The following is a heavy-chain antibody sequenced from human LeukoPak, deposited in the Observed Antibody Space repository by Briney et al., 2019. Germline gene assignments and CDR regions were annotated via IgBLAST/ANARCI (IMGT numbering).Heavy chain of an antibody. CDR3: ARDLVLWFGELYGPYYYYMDV. CDR2: INQDGSAK. CDR1: GFMFTSYW. V-gene: IGHV3-7*01. J-gene: IGHJ6*03. D-gene: IGHD3-10*01. Sequence: GGSLRLPCAASGFMFTSYWMSWVRPAPGKGLEWGAHINQDGSAKYYVDSVKGRFTISRDNAKNSLYLQMNSLRAEDTAVYYCARDLVLWFGELYGPYYYYMDVWGKGTTVTISS.